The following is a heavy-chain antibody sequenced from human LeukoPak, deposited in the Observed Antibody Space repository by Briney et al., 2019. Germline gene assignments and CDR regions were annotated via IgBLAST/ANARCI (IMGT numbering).Heavy chain of an antibody. CDR2: IWYDGSKK. Sequence: GGSLRLSCAASGFTFRCYGMHWVRQAPGKGLEWVAVIWYDGSKKYYADSVKGRFTISRDNSKNTLYLEMNSLRVEDTAVYYCGREASYYGSPYYFDFWGQGTLVTVSS. D-gene: IGHD3-10*01. V-gene: IGHV3-33*01. CDR3: GREASYYGSPYYFDF. J-gene: IGHJ4*02. CDR1: GFTFRCYG.